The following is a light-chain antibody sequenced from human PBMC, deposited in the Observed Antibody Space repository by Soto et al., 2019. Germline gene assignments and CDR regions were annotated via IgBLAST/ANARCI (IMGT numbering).Light chain of an antibody. CDR1: SSDVGGYNY. Sequence: QSALTQPPSASGSPGQSVTISCTGTSSDVGGYNYVSWYQQHPGKAPKLMIYEVSKRPSGVPDRFSGSSSGAERYLIISSLQSDDEADYYCQTWGTGIVFGGGTKLTVL. J-gene: IGLJ3*02. CDR3: QTWGTGIV. CDR2: EVS. V-gene: IGLV2-8*01.